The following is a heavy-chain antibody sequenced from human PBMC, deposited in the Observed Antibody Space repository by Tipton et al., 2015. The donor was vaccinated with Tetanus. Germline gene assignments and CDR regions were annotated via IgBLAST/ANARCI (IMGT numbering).Heavy chain of an antibody. Sequence: TLSLTCTVSGDSITSSYWTWIRQPPGKGLEWIGYIYYSGATNYNPSLKSRVTIAVDTSKNQLSLKMRYVTAADTAVYYCARDQRIRFLEPTSFFFNYGMDVWGQGTTVTVSS. V-gene: IGHV4-59*01. D-gene: IGHD3-3*01. J-gene: IGHJ6*02. CDR3: ARDQRIRFLEPTSFFFNYGMDV. CDR2: IYYSGAT. CDR1: GDSITSSY.